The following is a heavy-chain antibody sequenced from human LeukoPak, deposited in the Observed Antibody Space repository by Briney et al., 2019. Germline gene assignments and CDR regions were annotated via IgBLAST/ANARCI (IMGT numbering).Heavy chain of an antibody. V-gene: IGHV3-30*04. J-gene: IGHJ4*02. Sequence: GGSLRLSCAASGFTFSSYAMHWVRQAPGKWLEWVAVISYDGSNKYYADSVKGRFTISRDNSKNTLYLQMNSLRAEDTAVYYCARDPGPFYGEGGFGYWGQGTLVTVSS. CDR3: ARDPGPFYGEGGFGY. CDR2: ISYDGSNK. CDR1: GFTFSSYA. D-gene: IGHD4-17*01.